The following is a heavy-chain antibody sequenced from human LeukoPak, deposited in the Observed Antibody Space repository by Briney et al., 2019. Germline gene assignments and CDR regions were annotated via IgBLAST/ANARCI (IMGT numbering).Heavy chain of an antibody. Sequence: GGSLRLSCAASGFTVSSSYMSWVRQAPGKGLEWVSVIYAGGSTYYADSVKGRFTFSRDNSKNTLYLQMNSLRAEDTAVYYCARGFNRGFDPWGQGTLVTVSS. D-gene: IGHD1-14*01. CDR3: ARGFNRGFDP. CDR1: GFTVSSSY. CDR2: IYAGGST. V-gene: IGHV3-53*01. J-gene: IGHJ5*02.